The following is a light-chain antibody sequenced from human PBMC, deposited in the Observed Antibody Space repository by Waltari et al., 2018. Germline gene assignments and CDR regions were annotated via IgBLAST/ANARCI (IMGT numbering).Light chain of an antibody. J-gene: IGLJ1*01. Sequence: QSVLTQPPSASGTPGQRVTISCSGSNSNIGSDNVYWYQHLPGAAPKLLIYKNNHGPSGIPDRFSGSKSGTSASLAISGLRSEDDGDYYCVGWDASLSGYVFGTGTKVTVL. V-gene: IGLV1-47*01. CDR2: KNN. CDR1: NSNIGSDN. CDR3: VGWDASLSGYV.